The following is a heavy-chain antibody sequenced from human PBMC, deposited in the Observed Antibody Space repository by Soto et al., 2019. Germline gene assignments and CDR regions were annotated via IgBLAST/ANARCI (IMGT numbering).Heavy chain of an antibody. V-gene: IGHV1-69*06. CDR3: ASFTYYYGSGRYSGHPPLDY. CDR2: IIPIFGTA. Sequence: QVQLVQSGAEVKKPGSSVKVSCKASGGTFSSYAISWVRQAPGQGLEWMGGIIPIFGTANYAQKFQGRVTITADKSTSTAYMELSSLRSEDTAVYYCASFTYYYGSGRYSGHPPLDYWGQGTLVTVSS. J-gene: IGHJ4*02. D-gene: IGHD3-10*01. CDR1: GGTFSSYA.